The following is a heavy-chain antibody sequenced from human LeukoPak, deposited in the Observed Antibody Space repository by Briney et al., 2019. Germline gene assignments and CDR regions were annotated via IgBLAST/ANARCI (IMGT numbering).Heavy chain of an antibody. D-gene: IGHD6-19*01. CDR2: IYSGGST. Sequence: GGSLRLSCAASGLTVSSNYMSWVRQAPGKGLEWVSVIYSGGSTYYADSVKGRFTISRDNSKNTLYLQMNSLRAEDTAVYYCARDRGWYGPYYYGMDVWGQGTTVTVSS. CDR3: ARDRGWYGPYYYGMDV. J-gene: IGHJ6*02. CDR1: GLTVSSNY. V-gene: IGHV3-66*01.